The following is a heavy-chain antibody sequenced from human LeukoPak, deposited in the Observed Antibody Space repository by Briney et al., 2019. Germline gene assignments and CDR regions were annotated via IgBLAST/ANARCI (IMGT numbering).Heavy chain of an antibody. J-gene: IGHJ6*03. CDR1: GYTFTGYY. V-gene: IGHV1-2*02. D-gene: IGHD3-10*01. CDR2: INPNSGGT. Sequence: GASVKVSCKASGYTFTGYYMHWVRQAPGQGLEWMGWINPNSGGTNYAQKFQGRVTMTRDTSISTAYMELSSLRSEDTAVYYCARGDTMVRGVDYYYYYYMDVWGKGTTVTVSS. CDR3: ARGDTMVRGVDYYYYYYMDV.